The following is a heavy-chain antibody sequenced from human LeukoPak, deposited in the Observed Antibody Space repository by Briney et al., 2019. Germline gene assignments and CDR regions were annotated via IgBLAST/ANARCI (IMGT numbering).Heavy chain of an antibody. CDR2: ISGSGGST. D-gene: IGHD1-26*01. CDR3: AKGGKWDVTPFDY. V-gene: IGHV3-23*01. J-gene: IGHJ4*02. Sequence: GGSLRLSCAASGFTFNNYAMSWVRQAPGKGLEWVSSISGSGGSTYYAESVKGRFTISRDNSKNTLYLQVNSLRAEDTAVYYCAKGGKWDVTPFDYWGQGTLVTVSS. CDR1: GFTFNNYA.